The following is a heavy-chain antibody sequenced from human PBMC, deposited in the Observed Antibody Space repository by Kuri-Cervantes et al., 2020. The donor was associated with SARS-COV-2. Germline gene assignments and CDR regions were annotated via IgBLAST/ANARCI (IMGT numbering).Heavy chain of an antibody. CDR2: ISWNSGSI. Sequence: SLKISCAASGFTFSSYAMSWVRQAPGKGLEWVSGISWNSGSIGYADSVKGRFTISRDNAKNSLYLQMNSLRAEDTALYYCAKDTGAAAGLMGADYWGQGTLVTVSS. CDR3: AKDTGAAAGLMGADY. D-gene: IGHD6-13*01. CDR1: GFTFSSYA. J-gene: IGHJ4*02. V-gene: IGHV3-9*01.